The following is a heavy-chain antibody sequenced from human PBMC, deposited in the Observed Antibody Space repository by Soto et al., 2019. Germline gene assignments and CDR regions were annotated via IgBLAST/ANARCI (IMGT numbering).Heavy chain of an antibody. CDR2: INPSGGGT. D-gene: IGHD3-3*02. J-gene: IGHJ4*02. CDR3: ARDKPFSAGY. Sequence: QVQLVQSGTEVKKPGASVKLSCKASGYTFLDFYIHWVRQAPGQGLEWMGFINPSGGGTTYAQQFQGRLTMTRDTSTSTVYMELISLRSEDTAIYSCARDKPFSAGYWGQGTLVT. CDR1: GYTFLDFY. V-gene: IGHV1-46*01.